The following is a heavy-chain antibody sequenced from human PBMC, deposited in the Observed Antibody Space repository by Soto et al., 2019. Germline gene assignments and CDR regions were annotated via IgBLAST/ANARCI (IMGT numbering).Heavy chain of an antibody. D-gene: IGHD1-26*01. J-gene: IGHJ5*02. CDR3: ARASGRSKLLPFYFDP. V-gene: IGHV1-3*01. CDR1: GYAFTTSA. Sequence: QVHLVQSGAEVQKPGASVRISCQASGYAFTTSAIHWVRQAPGQSLEWMEWINPATGDTKYSQNVRGRVTFALDTSATTAYMDLRSLASHDTAVYYCARASGRSKLLPFYFDPWGQGTQVTVSS. CDR2: INPATGDT.